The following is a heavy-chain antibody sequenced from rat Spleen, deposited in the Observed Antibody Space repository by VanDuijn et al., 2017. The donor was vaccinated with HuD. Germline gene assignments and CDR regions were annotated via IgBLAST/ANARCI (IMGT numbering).Heavy chain of an antibody. CDR3: TTENYWFAY. J-gene: IGHJ3*01. CDR2: INTGGGNT. V-gene: IGHV5-25*01. D-gene: IGHD1-10*01. CDR1: GFTYSNYY. Sequence: EVQLVESGGGLVQPGRSMKLSCVVSGFTYSNYYMAWVRQAPTKGLEWVASINTGGGNTYYRGSVKGRFTISRDNTKSTLYLQMNSLRSEDTATYYCTTENYWFAYWGQGTLVTVSS.